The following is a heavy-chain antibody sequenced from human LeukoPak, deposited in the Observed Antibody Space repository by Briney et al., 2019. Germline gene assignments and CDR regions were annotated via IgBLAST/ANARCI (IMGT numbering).Heavy chain of an antibody. V-gene: IGHV4-4*07. J-gene: IGHJ3*02. CDR2: IYSSGST. CDR1: GDSISSYY. Sequence: TSETLSLTCTVSGDSISSYYWSWIRQPAGKGLEWIGRIYSSGSTNYSPSLKSRVTMSLDTSKNQFSLKLNSVTAADTAVYYCARETNYGGDCSSWGAFDIWGQGTLVTVSS. CDR3: ARETNYGGDCSSWGAFDI. D-gene: IGHD2-21*02.